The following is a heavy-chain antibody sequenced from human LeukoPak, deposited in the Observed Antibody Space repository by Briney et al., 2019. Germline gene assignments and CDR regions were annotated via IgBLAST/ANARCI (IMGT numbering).Heavy chain of an antibody. J-gene: IGHJ4*02. V-gene: IGHV3-30*04. D-gene: IGHD5-18*01. CDR3: ARTVSDGYSYGSKPPEYDY. CDR2: ISYDGSNK. CDR1: GFTFSSYA. Sequence: PGGSLRLPCAASGFTFSSYAMHWVRQAPGKGLEWVAVISYDGSNKYYANSVKGRFTISRDNSKNTLYLQMSSLRSEDTAVYYCARTVSDGYSYGSKPPEYDYWGQGTLVTVSS.